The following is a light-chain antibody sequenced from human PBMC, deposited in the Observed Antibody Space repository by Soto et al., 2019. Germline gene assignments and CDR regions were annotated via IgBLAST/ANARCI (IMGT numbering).Light chain of an antibody. CDR2: KAS. CDR3: QQYNSYSS. V-gene: IGKV1-5*03. CDR1: QSISSW. Sequence: IQMTQSPSTLSASVGDRVTITCRASQSISSWLAWYQQKPGKAHKLLIYKASSLESGVPSRFSGSGSGTEFTLTISSLQPDDFATYYCQQYNSYSSFGPGTKVDIK. J-gene: IGKJ3*01.